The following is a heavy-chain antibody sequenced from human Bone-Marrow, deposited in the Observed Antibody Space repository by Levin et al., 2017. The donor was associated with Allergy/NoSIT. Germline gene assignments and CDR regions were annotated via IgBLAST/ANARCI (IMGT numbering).Heavy chain of an antibody. CDR1: GFTFEDYA. CDR2: ISWNSGTT. J-gene: IGHJ4*02. CDR3: AKSLGNRHYYDSSGLDF. V-gene: IGHV3-9*01. Sequence: PGGSLRLSCAASGFTFEDYAMHWVRKSPGKGLEWVSGISWNSGTTGYADSVWGRFTISRDNAKKSLFLQLESLRPDDTAVYYCAKSLGNRHYYDSSGLDFWGQGTLVTVSS. D-gene: IGHD3-22*01.